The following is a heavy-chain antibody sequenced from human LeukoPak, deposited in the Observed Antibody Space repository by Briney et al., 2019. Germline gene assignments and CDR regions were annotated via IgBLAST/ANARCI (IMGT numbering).Heavy chain of an antibody. CDR2: IRYDGSNK. CDR1: GFTFSSYG. J-gene: IGHJ2*01. V-gene: IGHV3-30*02. Sequence: PGGSLRLSCAASGFTFSSYGMHWVRQAPGKGLEWVAFIRYDGSNKYYADSVKDRFTISRDKSTNTLYLQMNSLRTEDTAVYYCARGSGSYHYWYFDLWGRGTLVTVSS. CDR3: ARGSGSYHYWYFDL. D-gene: IGHD6-19*01.